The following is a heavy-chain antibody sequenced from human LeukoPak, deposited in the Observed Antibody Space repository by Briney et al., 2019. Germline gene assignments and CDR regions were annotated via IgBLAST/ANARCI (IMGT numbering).Heavy chain of an antibody. CDR2: INHSGST. J-gene: IGHJ4*02. CDR3: ARPDYYDSRAFDY. CDR1: GGSFSGYY. Sequence: SETLSLTCAVYGGSFSGYYWSWIRQPPGKGLEWIGEINHSGSTNYNPSLKSRVTISVDTSKNQFSLKLSSVTAADTAVYYCARPDYYDSRAFDYWGQGTLVTVSS. D-gene: IGHD3-22*01. V-gene: IGHV4-34*01.